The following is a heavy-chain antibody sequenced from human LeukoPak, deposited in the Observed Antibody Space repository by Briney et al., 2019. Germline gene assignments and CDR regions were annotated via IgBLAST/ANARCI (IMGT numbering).Heavy chain of an antibody. CDR1: GFTFSSYS. J-gene: IGHJ4*02. CDR2: ISSSSSTI. CDR3: ARSIGHFDY. D-gene: IGHD3-22*01. V-gene: IGHV3-48*01. Sequence: GGPLRLSCAASGFTFSSYSMNWVRQAPGKGLERVSYISSSSSTIYYADSVKGRFTISRDNAKNSLYLQMNSLRAEDTAVYYCARSIGHFDYWGQGGLVTVSS.